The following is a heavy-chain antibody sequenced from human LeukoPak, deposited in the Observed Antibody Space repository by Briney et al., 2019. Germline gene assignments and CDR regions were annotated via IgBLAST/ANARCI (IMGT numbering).Heavy chain of an antibody. V-gene: IGHV4-4*02. CDR1: GGSISSNNW. J-gene: IGHJ5*02. Sequence: SGTLSLTCAVSGGSISSNNWWSWVRQPPGKGLEWIGEIYHSGSTNYNPSLKRRITISVNNSNNQFSLKLTSVTAADTAVYYCAREGFCSNGVCSNWFDPWGQGSMVSVCS. CDR2: IYHSGST. D-gene: IGHD2-8*01. CDR3: AREGFCSNGVCSNWFDP.